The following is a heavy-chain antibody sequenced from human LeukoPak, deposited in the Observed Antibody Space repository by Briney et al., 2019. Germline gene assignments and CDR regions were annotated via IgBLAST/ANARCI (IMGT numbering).Heavy chain of an antibody. Sequence: PSETLSLTCTVSGGSIRSGDYYWSWICQHPGKGLEWIGYIYYSGSTYYNPSLKSRLTISVDTSKNQFSLKLSSVTAADTAVYYCARDFSAYGHFDYWGQGTLVTVSS. V-gene: IGHV4-31*03. CDR3: ARDFSAYGHFDY. CDR2: IYYSGST. D-gene: IGHD5-12*01. CDR1: GGSIRSGDYY. J-gene: IGHJ4*02.